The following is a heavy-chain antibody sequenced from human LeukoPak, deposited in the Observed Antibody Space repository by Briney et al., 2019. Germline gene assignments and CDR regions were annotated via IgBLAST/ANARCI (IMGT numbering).Heavy chain of an antibody. Sequence: SQTLSLTCTVSGGSISSSSYYWGWSRQPPGKGLEWIGSIYYSGSTYYTPSLKSRVTISVDTSKNQFSLKLSSVTAADTAVYYCARDAERLTDAFDIWGQGTMVTVSS. CDR3: ARDAERLTDAFDI. CDR2: IYYSGST. V-gene: IGHV4-39*02. D-gene: IGHD1-26*01. CDR1: GGSISSSSYY. J-gene: IGHJ3*02.